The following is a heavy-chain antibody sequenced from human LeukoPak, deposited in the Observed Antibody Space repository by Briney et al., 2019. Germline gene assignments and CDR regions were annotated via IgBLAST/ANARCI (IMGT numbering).Heavy chain of an antibody. V-gene: IGHV1-18*01. CDR1: GYTFTSYG. D-gene: IGHD3-3*01. J-gene: IGHJ4*02. CDR3: ARVVFSRLTLRFFDY. Sequence: ASVKVSCKASGYTFTSYGISWVRQAPGQGLEWMGWISAYNGNTNNAQKLQGRVTMTTDTSTSTAYMELRSLRSDDTAVYYCARVVFSRLTLRFFDYWGQGTLVTVSS. CDR2: ISAYNGNT.